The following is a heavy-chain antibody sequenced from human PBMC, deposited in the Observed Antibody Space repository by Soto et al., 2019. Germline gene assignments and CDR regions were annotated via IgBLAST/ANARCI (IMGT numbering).Heavy chain of an antibody. CDR3: ARAGLAPFDY. CDR2: ITYSSTTI. V-gene: IGHV3-48*02. Sequence: CAASGFTFSNYNMNGVRQTPGKGLEWVSYITYSSTTISYADSVNGRFTISRDNAKNSLYLQMNSLRDEDTAVYYCARAGLAPFDYWGQGTLVTVSS. J-gene: IGHJ4*02. D-gene: IGHD6-19*01. CDR1: GFTFSNYN.